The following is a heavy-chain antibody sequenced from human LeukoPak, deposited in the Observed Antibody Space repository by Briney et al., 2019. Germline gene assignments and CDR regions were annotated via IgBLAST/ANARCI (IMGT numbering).Heavy chain of an antibody. CDR3: ASHITMVRGYYYYYMDV. D-gene: IGHD3-10*01. V-gene: IGHV1-8*03. J-gene: IGHJ6*03. CDR2: MNPNSGNT. Sequence: ASVKVSCKASGYTFTSYDINWVRQATGQGLEWMGWMNPNSGNTGYAQKFQGRVTITRNTSISTAYMELSSLRSEDTAVYYCASHITMVRGYYYYYMDVWGKGTTVTVSS. CDR1: GYTFTSYD.